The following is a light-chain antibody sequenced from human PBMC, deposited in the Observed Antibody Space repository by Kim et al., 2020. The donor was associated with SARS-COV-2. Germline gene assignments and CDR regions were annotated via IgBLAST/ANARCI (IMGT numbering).Light chain of an antibody. J-gene: IGLJ3*02. Sequence: QSIAISCTGTSSHVSGYDYVSWYQQQPGKAPKLMIYDVSKRPSGVSNRFSGSKAGNPASLSISGLQGQNEAEHYCSSYTSSSTLLFGKGPRLTVL. CDR2: DVS. CDR1: SSHVSGYDY. V-gene: IGLV2-14*03. CDR3: SSYTSSSTLL.